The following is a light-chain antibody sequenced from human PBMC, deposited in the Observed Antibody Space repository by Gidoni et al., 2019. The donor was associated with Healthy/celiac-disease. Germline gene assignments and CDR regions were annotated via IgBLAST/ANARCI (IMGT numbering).Light chain of an antibody. Sequence: EIGMTQSPATLSVSPGERATLSCRASQSVSSNLAWYQQKPGQAPRLLIYGASTRATGIPARFSGIGSGTEFTLTISSLQSEDFAVYYCQQYNNWPPLTFGGGTKVEIK. J-gene: IGKJ4*01. V-gene: IGKV3-15*01. CDR2: GAS. CDR3: QQYNNWPPLT. CDR1: QSVSSN.